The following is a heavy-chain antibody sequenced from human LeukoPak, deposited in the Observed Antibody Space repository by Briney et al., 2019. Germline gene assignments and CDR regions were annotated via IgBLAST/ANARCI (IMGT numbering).Heavy chain of an antibody. J-gene: IGHJ3*01. V-gene: IGHV3-7*01. CDR2: IKQDGSEK. D-gene: IGHD3-10*01. CDR1: GFTFSSYW. Sequence: GGSLRLSCAASGFTFSSYWMSWVGQAPGKGLEGVANIKQDGSEKYYVDSVKGRFTTSRDNAKNSLYLQMNILRAEDTAVYYCAGHRDYYGSGTDAFDVWGQGTMVSVSS. CDR3: AGHRDYYGSGTDAFDV.